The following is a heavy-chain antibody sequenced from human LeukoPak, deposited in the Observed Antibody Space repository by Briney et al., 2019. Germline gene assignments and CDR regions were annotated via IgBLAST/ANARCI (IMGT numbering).Heavy chain of an antibody. D-gene: IGHD6-13*01. CDR2: IIPIFGTA. V-gene: IGHV1-69*13. J-gene: IGHJ4*02. Sequence: SVKVSCKASRYTFTSYGISWVRQAPGQGLEWMEGIIPIFGTANYAQKFQGRVTITADESTSTAYMELSSLRSEDTAVYYCARMTAGTMASYYFDYWGQGTLVTVSS. CDR1: RYTFTSYG. CDR3: ARMTAGTMASYYFDY.